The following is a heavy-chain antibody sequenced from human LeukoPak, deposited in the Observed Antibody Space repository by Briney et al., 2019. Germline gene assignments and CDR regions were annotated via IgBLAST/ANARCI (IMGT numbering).Heavy chain of an antibody. CDR3: TRDPRHFDS. J-gene: IGHJ5*01. CDR1: GFTFSSYA. Sequence: GGSLRLSCAASGFTFSSYAMHWVRQAPGKGLEWVAYISGSGHDINYSDSVKGRFTISRDNAKNSLYLQMSSLRVEDTAVYYCTRDPRHFDSCGQGTLVTVSS. CDR2: ISGSGHDI. D-gene: IGHD6-6*01. V-gene: IGHV3-21*05.